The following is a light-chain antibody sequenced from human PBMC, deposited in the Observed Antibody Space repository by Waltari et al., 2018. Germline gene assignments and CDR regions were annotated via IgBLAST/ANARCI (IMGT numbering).Light chain of an antibody. CDR3: SSRDSSGNHLGL. V-gene: IGLV3-19*01. CDR2: GKN. Sequence: SSELTQDPAVSVALGQTVTITCHGDSPSTPYASWYQQKPGQAAFVGIYGKNNRPSGIPVRFSGSNSGDTASLTITGAQAEDEADYYCSSRDSSGNHLGLFGGGTKLTVL. J-gene: IGLJ2*01. CDR1: SPSTPY.